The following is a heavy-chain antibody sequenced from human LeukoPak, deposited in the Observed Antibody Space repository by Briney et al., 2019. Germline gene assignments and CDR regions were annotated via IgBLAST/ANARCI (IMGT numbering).Heavy chain of an antibody. J-gene: IGHJ6*02. CDR2: ISTYNGNT. CDR1: GYTFMKYG. CDR3: ARDPKWEGWNTEGRVMDV. V-gene: IGHV1-18*01. D-gene: IGHD1-26*01. Sequence: GASVKVSCMASGYTFMKYGFSWVRQAPGQGLEWLGWISTYNGNTKYAEKFQGRVTMTTDTSTSTAYMELRSLRSDDTAVYHCARDPKWEGWNTEGRVMDVWGQGTTVTVSS.